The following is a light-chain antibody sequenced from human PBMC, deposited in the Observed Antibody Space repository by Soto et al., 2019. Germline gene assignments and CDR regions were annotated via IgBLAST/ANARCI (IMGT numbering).Light chain of an antibody. CDR2: GAS. Sequence: ETVLTQSPGTLSLSPGERATLSCRASQSVSNNYLAWYLQKPCQAPRLLIYGASSRATGIPDRFSGSGSGTDFPLTITRLEPEDFAVYYCQQYGNSPSTFGQGTRLEI. V-gene: IGKV3-20*01. CDR3: QQYGNSPST. CDR1: QSVSNNY. J-gene: IGKJ5*01.